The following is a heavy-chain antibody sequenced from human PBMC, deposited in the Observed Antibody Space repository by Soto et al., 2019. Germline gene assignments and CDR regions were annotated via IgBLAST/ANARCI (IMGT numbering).Heavy chain of an antibody. V-gene: IGHV5-51*03. D-gene: IGHD1-1*01. CDR3: AREGDTGTTTRETVGMDV. CDR2: IYPGDSDT. CDR1: GYSFTNYW. J-gene: IGHJ6*02. Sequence: EVQLVQSGAEVKKPGESLKISCKGSGYSFTNYWIGWVRQRPGKGLEWMGVIYPGDSDTRYSPSFQGQVTISADKSISTAYLQGSSLKASDTAMYYCAREGDTGTTTRETVGMDVWGQGTTVTVSS.